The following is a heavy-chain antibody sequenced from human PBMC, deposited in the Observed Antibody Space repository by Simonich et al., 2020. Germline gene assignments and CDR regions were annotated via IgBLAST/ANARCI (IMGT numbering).Heavy chain of an antibody. Sequence: QVQLVESGGGVVQPGRSLRLSCAASGFTFSSYAMHWVRQAPGKGLKWVEVISNDGSNKYYADSVKGRFTISRDNSKNTLYLQMNSLRAEDTAVYYCAREGLLLDAFDIWGQGTMVTVSS. CDR1: GFTFSSYA. CDR2: ISNDGSNK. CDR3: AREGLLLDAFDI. D-gene: IGHD2-15*01. V-gene: IGHV3-30*07. J-gene: IGHJ3*02.